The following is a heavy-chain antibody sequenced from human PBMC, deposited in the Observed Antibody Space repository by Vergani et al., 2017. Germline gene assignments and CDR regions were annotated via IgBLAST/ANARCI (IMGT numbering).Heavy chain of an antibody. CDR2: IYTSGST. CDR1: GGSISSGSYY. J-gene: IGHJ4*02. V-gene: IGHV4-61*02. CDR3: ARHVKMTAVAGTFLDY. D-gene: IGHD6-19*01. Sequence: QVQLQESGPELVKPSQTLSLTCTVSGGSISSGSYYWSWIRQPAGKGLEWIGRIYTSGSTNYNPSLKSRVTISVDTSKNQFSLKLSSVTAADTAVYYCARHVKMTAVAGTFLDYWGQGTLVTVSS.